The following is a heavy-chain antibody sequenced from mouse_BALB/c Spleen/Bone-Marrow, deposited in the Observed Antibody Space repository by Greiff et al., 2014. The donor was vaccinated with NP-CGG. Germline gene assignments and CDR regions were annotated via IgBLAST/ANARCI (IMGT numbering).Heavy chain of an antibody. V-gene: IGHV14-3*02. CDR3: ARWEYYAMDY. Sequence: VQLKHSGAELVKPGASVKLSCTASGFNIKDTYMHWGKQRPEQGLGWIGRIDPANGNTKYDPKFQGKATITADTSSNTAYLQLSSLTSEDTAVYYCARWEYYAMDYWGQGTSVTVSS. CDR1: GFNIKDTY. D-gene: IGHD4-1*01. J-gene: IGHJ4*01. CDR2: IDPANGNT.